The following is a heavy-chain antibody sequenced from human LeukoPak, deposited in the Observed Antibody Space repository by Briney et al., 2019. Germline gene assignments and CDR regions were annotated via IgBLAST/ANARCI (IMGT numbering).Heavy chain of an antibody. J-gene: IGHJ3*02. D-gene: IGHD1-26*01. V-gene: IGHV4-59*01. CDR2: IYYSGST. CDR3: ARDSSLLPGDEGEAFDI. Sequence: PSETLSLTCTVSGGSISSYYWSWIRQPPGKGLEWIGYIYYSGSTNYNPSLKSRVTISVDTSKNQFSLKLSSVTAADTAVYYCARDSSLLPGDEGEAFDIWGQGTMVTVSS. CDR1: GGSISSYY.